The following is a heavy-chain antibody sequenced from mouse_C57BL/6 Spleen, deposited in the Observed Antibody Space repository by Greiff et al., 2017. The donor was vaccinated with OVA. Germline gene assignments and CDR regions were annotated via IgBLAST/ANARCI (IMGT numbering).Heavy chain of an antibody. Sequence: EVKLVESGGGLVQPGGSLKLSCAASGFTFSDYYMYWVRQTPEKRLEWVAYISNGGGSTYYPDTVKGRFTISRDNAKNTLYLQMSRLKSEDTAMYYCARQGGLRAMDYWGQGTSVTVSS. J-gene: IGHJ4*01. CDR2: ISNGGGST. CDR3: ARQGGLRAMDY. CDR1: GFTFSDYY. V-gene: IGHV5-12*01.